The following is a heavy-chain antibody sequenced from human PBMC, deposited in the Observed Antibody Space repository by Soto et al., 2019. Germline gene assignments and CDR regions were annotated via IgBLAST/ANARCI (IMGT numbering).Heavy chain of an antibody. CDR1: GGSISSSSYY. CDR3: ASSDDSSSSPYYYYYGMDV. D-gene: IGHD6-6*01. Sequence: SETLSLTCTVSGGSISSSSYYWGWIRQPPGKGLEWIGSIYYSGSTYYNPSLKSRVTISVDTSKNQFSLKLSSVTAADTAVYYCASSDDSSSSPYYYYYGMDVWGQGTTVTVSS. V-gene: IGHV4-39*01. CDR2: IYYSGST. J-gene: IGHJ6*02.